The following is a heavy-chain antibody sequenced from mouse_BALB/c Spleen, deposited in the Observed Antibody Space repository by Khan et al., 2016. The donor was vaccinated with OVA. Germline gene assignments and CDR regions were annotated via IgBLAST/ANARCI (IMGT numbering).Heavy chain of an antibody. J-gene: IGHJ2*01. Sequence: VQLVESGAELVKPGASVKLSCKASGYTFTSYYMYWVKQRPGQGLEWIGEINPNNGGTNFNEKFKSKATLTVDKSSSTAYMQLNSLTSDDSAVYYCARDRIDYWGQGTALTVSS. CDR2: INPNNGGT. CDR3: ARDRIDY. CDR1: GYTFTSYY. V-gene: IGHV1S81*02.